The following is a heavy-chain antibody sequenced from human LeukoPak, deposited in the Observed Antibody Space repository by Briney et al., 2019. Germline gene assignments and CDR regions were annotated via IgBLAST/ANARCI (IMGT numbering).Heavy chain of an antibody. V-gene: IGHV1-18*01. J-gene: IGHJ4*02. CDR1: GYTFTSYG. CDR3: ARAEVDTAMVYYFDY. D-gene: IGHD5-18*01. CDR2: ISAYNGNT. Sequence: GASVKVSCKASGYTFTSYGISWVRQAPEQGLEWMGWISAYNGNTNYAQKLQGRVTMTTDTSTSTAYMELRSLRSDDTAVYYCARAEVDTAMVYYFDYWGQGTLVTVSS.